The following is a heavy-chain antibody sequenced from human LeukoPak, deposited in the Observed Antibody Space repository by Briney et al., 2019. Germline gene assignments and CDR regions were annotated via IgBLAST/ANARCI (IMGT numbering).Heavy chain of an antibody. CDR3: AKYSSSWEDYFDY. CDR1: EFTFFTYW. V-gene: IGHV3-23*01. D-gene: IGHD6-13*01. Sequence: GGSLRLSCAASEFTFFTYWMSWVRQAPGKGLEWVSAISGSGGSTYYADSVKGRFTISRDNSKNTLYLQMNSLRAEDTAVYYCAKYSSSWEDYFDYWGQGTLVTVSS. J-gene: IGHJ4*02. CDR2: ISGSGGST.